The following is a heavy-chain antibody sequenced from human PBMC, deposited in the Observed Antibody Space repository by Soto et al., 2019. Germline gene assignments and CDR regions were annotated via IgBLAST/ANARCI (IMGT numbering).Heavy chain of an antibody. D-gene: IGHD6-13*01. CDR2: ISSSSSYI. CDR3: ARSGIAAAGTNPRPDY. CDR1: GFTFSSYS. V-gene: IGHV3-21*01. Sequence: EVQLVESGGGLVKPGGSLRLSCAASGFTFSSYSMNWVRQAPGKGLEWVSSISSSSSYIYYADSVKGRFTISRDNAKNSLYLQMNSLRAEDTAVYYCARSGIAAAGTNPRPDYWGQGTLVTVSS. J-gene: IGHJ4*02.